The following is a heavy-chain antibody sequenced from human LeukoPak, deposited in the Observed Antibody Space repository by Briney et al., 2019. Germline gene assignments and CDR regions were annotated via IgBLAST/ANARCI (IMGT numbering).Heavy chain of an antibody. V-gene: IGHV1-2*02. CDR2: INPNSGGT. D-gene: IGHD6-19*01. Sequence: ASVKVSCKASGYTFNGYYIHWVRQAPGQGLEWMGWINPNSGGTNYAQKFQGRVTMTRVTSISTAYMELSRLRSDDTAVFYCATSSGWKSNIDYWGQGTLVTVSS. J-gene: IGHJ4*02. CDR1: GYTFNGYY. CDR3: ATSSGWKSNIDY.